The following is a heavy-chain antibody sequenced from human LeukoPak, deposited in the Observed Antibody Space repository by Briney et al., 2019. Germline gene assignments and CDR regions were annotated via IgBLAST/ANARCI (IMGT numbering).Heavy chain of an antibody. Sequence: SETLSLTCTVSGGSISSSGYYWGWIRQPPGKGLEWIGYIYYSGSTNYNPSLKSRVTISVDTSKNQFSLKLSSVTAADTAVYYCARSAEAAADYNWFDPWGQGTLVTVSS. CDR3: ARSAEAAADYNWFDP. V-gene: IGHV4-61*05. D-gene: IGHD6-13*01. J-gene: IGHJ5*02. CDR1: GGSISSSGYY. CDR2: IYYSGST.